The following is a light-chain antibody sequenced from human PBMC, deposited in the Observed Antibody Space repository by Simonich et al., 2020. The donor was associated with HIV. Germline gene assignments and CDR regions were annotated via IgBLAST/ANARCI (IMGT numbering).Light chain of an antibody. CDR3: QQYYSTPRT. Sequence: DIVMTQSPDSLAVSLGERATINRKSSQSVLYNSNNKNYLAWYQQKPGQPPKLLIYWASTRESGVPDRFSGSGSGTDLTLTISSLQAEDVAVYYCQQYYSTPRTFGQGTKVEIK. CDR1: QSVLYNSNNKNY. V-gene: IGKV4-1*01. J-gene: IGKJ1*01. CDR2: WAS.